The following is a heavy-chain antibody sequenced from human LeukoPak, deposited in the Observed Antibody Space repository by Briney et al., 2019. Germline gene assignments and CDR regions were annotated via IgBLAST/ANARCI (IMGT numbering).Heavy chain of an antibody. V-gene: IGHV1-18*01. J-gene: IGHJ4*02. Sequence: ASVKVSCKTSGYTFTSYGISWVRQAPGQGLEWMGWISAYNGNTNYAQKLQGRVTMTTDTSTSTAYMELRSLRSDDTAVYYCARDTPYYYDSSGYRSRFDYWGQGTLVTVSS. CDR2: ISAYNGNT. D-gene: IGHD3-22*01. CDR1: GYTFTSYG. CDR3: ARDTPYYYDSSGYRSRFDY.